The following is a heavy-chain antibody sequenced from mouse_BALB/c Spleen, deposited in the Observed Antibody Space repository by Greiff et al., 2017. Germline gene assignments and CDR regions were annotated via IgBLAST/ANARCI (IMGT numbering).Heavy chain of an antibody. Sequence: DVKLQESGGDLVKPGGSLKLSCAASGFTFSSYGMSWVRQTPDKRLEWVATISSGGSYTYYPDSVKGRFTISRDNAKNTLYLQMSSLKSEDTAMYYCARHEGYYAMDYWGQGTSVTVSS. CDR1: GFTFSSYG. J-gene: IGHJ4*01. CDR2: ISSGGSYT. CDR3: ARHEGYYAMDY. V-gene: IGHV5-6*02.